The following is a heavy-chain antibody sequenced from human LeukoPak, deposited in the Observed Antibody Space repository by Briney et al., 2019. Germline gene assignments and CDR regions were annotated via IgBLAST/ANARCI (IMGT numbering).Heavy chain of an antibody. V-gene: IGHV3-20*04. CDR2: ISSNGGST. Sequence: GGSLRLSCAASGFTFGDSGVSWVRQVPGKGLEWVSGISSNGGSTGYADSVKGRFTISRDNAKNSLYLQMSSLRAEDTALYYCARDSHDYRAYPDVYYYYYMDVWGKGTTVTVSS. CDR3: ARDSHDYRAYPDVYYYYYMDV. CDR1: GFTFGDSG. J-gene: IGHJ6*03. D-gene: IGHD4-17*01.